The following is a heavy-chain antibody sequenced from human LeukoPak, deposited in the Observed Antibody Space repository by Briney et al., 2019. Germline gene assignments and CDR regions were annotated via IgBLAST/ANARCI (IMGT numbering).Heavy chain of an antibody. CDR3: AKTVLYDFWH. Sequence: GESLRLSCTASGFSFSDYAMTWVRQASGKGLEWVSAISGSGGSTYYADSVKGRFTISRDNSKNTLYLQMNSLRAEDTAVYYCAKTVLYDFWHWGQGTLVTVSS. D-gene: IGHD3-3*01. J-gene: IGHJ4*02. V-gene: IGHV3-23*01. CDR2: ISGSGGST. CDR1: GFSFSDYA.